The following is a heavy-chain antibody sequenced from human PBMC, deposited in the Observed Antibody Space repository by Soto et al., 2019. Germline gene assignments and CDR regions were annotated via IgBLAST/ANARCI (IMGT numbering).Heavy chain of an antibody. CDR1: GYTLTELS. CDR3: ATLSNDFWSGPNNWFDP. J-gene: IGHJ5*02. Sequence: ASVKVSCKVSGYTLTELSMHWVRQAPGKGLEWMGGFDPEDGETIYAQKFQGRVTMTEDTSTDTAYMELSSLRSEDTAVYYCATLSNDFWSGPNNWFDPWGQGTLVTVSP. CDR2: FDPEDGET. D-gene: IGHD3-3*01. V-gene: IGHV1-24*01.